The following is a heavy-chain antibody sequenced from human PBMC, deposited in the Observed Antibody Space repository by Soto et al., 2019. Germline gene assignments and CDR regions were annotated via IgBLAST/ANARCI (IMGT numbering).Heavy chain of an antibody. V-gene: IGHV3-21*01. CDR1: GFTFSSYS. J-gene: IGHJ4*02. CDR2: ISSSSSYI. D-gene: IGHD1-26*01. Sequence: GGSLRLSCAASGFTFSSYSMNWVRQAPGKGLEWVSSISSSSSYIYYADSVKGRFTISRDNAKNSLYLQMNSPRAEDTAVYYCAREAYSGSYFDYWGQGTLVTVSS. CDR3: AREAYSGSYFDY.